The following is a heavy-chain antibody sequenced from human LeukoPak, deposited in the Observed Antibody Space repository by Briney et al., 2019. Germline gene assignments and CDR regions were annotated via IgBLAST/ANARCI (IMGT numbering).Heavy chain of an antibody. CDR3: ARRAAAAYYYGMDV. D-gene: IGHD6-13*01. CDR1: GFTVSSNY. J-gene: IGHJ6*02. V-gene: IGHV3-66*04. Sequence: PGGSLRLSCAASGFTVSSNYMSWVRQAPGKGLEWVSVVYSGGSTYYADSVKGRFTISRDNSKNTLYLQMNSLRAEDTAEYYCARRAAAAYYYGMDVWGQGTTVTVSS. CDR2: VYSGGST.